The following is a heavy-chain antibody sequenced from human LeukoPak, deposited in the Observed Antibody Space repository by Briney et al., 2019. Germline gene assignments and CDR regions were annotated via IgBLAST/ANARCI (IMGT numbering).Heavy chain of an antibody. CDR1: GYTFTVYY. V-gene: IGHV1-2*02. J-gene: IGHJ5*02. CDR2: INPNSGGT. D-gene: IGHD3-3*01. Sequence: ASVTVSCKASGYTFTVYYMHWVRQAPGQGLEWMGWINPNSGGTNYAQKFQGRVTMTRDTSISTAYMELSRLRSDDTAVYYCARVLTIFGVVTAYNWFDPWGQGTLVTVSS. CDR3: ARVLTIFGVVTAYNWFDP.